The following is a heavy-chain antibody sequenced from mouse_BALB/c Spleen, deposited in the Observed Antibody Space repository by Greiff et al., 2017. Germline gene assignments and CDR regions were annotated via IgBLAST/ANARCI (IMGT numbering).Heavy chain of an antibody. CDR2: ISSGGSYT. CDR1: GFTFSSYA. V-gene: IGHV5-9-4*01. J-gene: IGHJ3*01. CDR3: ATFITTATGAY. D-gene: IGHD1-2*01. Sequence: EVMLVESGGGLVKPGGSLKLSCAASGFTFSSYAMSWVRQSPEKRLEWVAEISSGGSYTYYPDTVTGRFTISRDNAKNTLYLEMSSLRSEDTAMYYCATFITTATGAYWGQGTLVTVSA.